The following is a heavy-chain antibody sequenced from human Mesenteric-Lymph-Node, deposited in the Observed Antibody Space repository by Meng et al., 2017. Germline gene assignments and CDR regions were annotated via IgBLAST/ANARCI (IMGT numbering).Heavy chain of an antibody. J-gene: IGHJ5*02. D-gene: IGHD2-15*01. CDR2: INPNSGGT. Sequence: ASVKVSCKASGYTFTSYGISWVRQAPGQGLEWMGRINPNSGGTNYAQKFQGRVTMTRDTSISTAYMELSRLRSDDTAVYYCARDVGPYCSGGSCLNWFDPWGQGTLVTVSS. CDR3: ARDVGPYCSGGSCLNWFDP. CDR1: GYTFTSYG. V-gene: IGHV1-2*06.